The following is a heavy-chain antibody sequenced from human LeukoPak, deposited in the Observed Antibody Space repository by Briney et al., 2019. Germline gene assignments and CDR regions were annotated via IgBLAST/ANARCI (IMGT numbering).Heavy chain of an antibody. CDR3: AKEPYSGSQLLDY. V-gene: IGHV3-23*01. D-gene: IGHD1-26*01. CDR1: GVTFNSYV. J-gene: IGHJ4*02. Sequence: GGSLRLSCEASGVTFNSYVMSWVRQAPGKGPEWVSGISGSGSGTYYADSVKGRFTISRDNSKNTLYLQMNSLRAEDTAVYYCAKEPYSGSQLLDYWGQGTLVTVSS. CDR2: ISGSGSGT.